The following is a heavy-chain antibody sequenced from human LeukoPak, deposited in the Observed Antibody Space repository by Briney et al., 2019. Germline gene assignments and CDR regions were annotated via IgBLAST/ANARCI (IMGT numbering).Heavy chain of an antibody. CDR3: ARWGPALGLTINNWFDP. J-gene: IGHJ5*02. D-gene: IGHD3/OR15-3a*01. Sequence: PSETLSLTCTVSGGSISSGSYYWSWIRQPAGKGLEWIGRIYTSGSTNYNPSLKSRVTISVDTSKNQFSLKLNSVTAADTAVYYCARWGPALGLTINNWFDPWGQGTLVTVSS. CDR1: GGSISSGSYY. V-gene: IGHV4-61*02. CDR2: IYTSGST.